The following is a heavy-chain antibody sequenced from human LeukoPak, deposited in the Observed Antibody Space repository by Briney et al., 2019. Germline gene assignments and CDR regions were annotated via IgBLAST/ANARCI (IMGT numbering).Heavy chain of an antibody. Sequence: PGGSLRLSCAVSGFTLSSYAMNWVRQAPGKGLEWVSAISGSGGSTYYADSVKGRFTISRDNSKNTLYLQMNSLRAEDTAVYYCAKAEVRGVIITSFDYWGQGTLVTVSS. CDR3: AKAEVRGVIITSFDY. CDR1: GFTLSSYA. V-gene: IGHV3-23*01. J-gene: IGHJ4*02. D-gene: IGHD3-10*01. CDR2: ISGSGGST.